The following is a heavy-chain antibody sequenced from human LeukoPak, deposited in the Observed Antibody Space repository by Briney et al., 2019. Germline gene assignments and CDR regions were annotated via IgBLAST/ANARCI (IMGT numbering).Heavy chain of an antibody. CDR2: INHSGSP. D-gene: IGHD2-21*02. J-gene: IGHJ3*02. CDR1: GGSFSGYY. Sequence: SETLSLTCAVYGGSFSGYYWSWIRQPPGKGLEWVGEINHSGSPNYNVSLKSRVTMSLDTSKKQFSLRLTSVAAADTAVYYCASLPVTHGAFDIWGQGTMVTVSS. CDR3: ASLPVTHGAFDI. V-gene: IGHV4-34*01.